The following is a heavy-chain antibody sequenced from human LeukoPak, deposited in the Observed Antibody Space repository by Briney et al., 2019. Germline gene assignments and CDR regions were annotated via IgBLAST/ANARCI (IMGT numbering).Heavy chain of an antibody. V-gene: IGHV5-51*01. CDR1: GYSFTSYW. CDR2: IYPGDSDT. CDR3: ARRVGYYGSSGYAFDI. Sequence: GESLKISCKGSGYSFTSYWIGWVRQMPGKGLEWMGIIYPGDSDTRYSPSFQGQVTISADKSISTAYLQWSSLKASDTAMYYCARRVGYYGSSGYAFDIWGQGTMVTVSS. J-gene: IGHJ3*02. D-gene: IGHD3-22*01.